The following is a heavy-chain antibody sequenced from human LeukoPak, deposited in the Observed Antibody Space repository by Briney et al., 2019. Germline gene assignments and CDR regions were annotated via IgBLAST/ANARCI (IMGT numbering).Heavy chain of an antibody. D-gene: IGHD6-19*01. CDR1: GYTFMSYG. CDR2: ISAHDGTR. Sequence: ASVKVSCKASGYTFMSYGVSWVRQAPGQGLEWMGWISAHDGTRNYALKHEDRVTMTTDTSTSTAYMELRGLRSDDTAVYYCARRSTLYSSGRFYFDYWGQGTLVTVSS. V-gene: IGHV1-18*01. CDR3: ARRSTLYSSGRFYFDY. J-gene: IGHJ4*02.